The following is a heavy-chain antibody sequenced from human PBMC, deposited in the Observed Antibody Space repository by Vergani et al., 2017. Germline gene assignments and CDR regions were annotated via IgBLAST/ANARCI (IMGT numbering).Heavy chain of an antibody. CDR2: IYYSGST. Sequence: QVQLQESGPGLVKPSETLSLTCTVSGGSISSYYWSWIRQPPGKGLEWIGYIYYSGSTNYNPSLKSRVTISVDTSKNQFSLKLSSVTAADTAVYYCARVYGGFNIHTVDYWGQGTLVTVSS. D-gene: IGHD4/OR15-4a*01. V-gene: IGHV4-59*01. J-gene: IGHJ4*02. CDR3: ARVYGGFNIHTVDY. CDR1: GGSISSYY.